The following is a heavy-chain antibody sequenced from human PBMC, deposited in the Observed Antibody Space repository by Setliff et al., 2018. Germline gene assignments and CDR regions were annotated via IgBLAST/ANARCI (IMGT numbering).Heavy chain of an antibody. CDR1: GFRINFREYW. Sequence: PGGSLRLSCAASGFRINFREYWMFWVRQAPGKGMEWVARIDKDGSSTVYADSVKGRFTISRDNVKKMLYRQMYSLRTEDTAVYYCTREHTPWVGASHHDCWGQGTQVTVSS. D-gene: IGHD1-26*01. V-gene: IGHV3-74*01. CDR2: IDKDGSST. J-gene: IGHJ4*02. CDR3: TREHTPWVGASHHDC.